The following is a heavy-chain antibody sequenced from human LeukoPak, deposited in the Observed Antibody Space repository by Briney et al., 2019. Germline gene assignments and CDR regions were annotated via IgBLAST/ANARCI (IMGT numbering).Heavy chain of an antibody. CDR3: ARGDDFSGDH. CDR1: GFTFRNFW. Sequence: GGSLRLSCAASGFTFRNFWMSWFRQAPGRGLEWVANIHPEGNEKYHVESVKGRFTISRDNAKNSLFLQMNGLRVEDTAVYYCARGDDFSGDHWGQGTLVTVSS. CDR2: IHPEGNEK. D-gene: IGHD1-1*01. V-gene: IGHV3-7*04. J-gene: IGHJ4*02.